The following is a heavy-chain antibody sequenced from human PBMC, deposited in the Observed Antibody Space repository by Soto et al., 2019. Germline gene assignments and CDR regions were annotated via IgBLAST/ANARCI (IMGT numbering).Heavy chain of an antibody. D-gene: IGHD6-13*01. Sequence: ASVKVSCKASGYTFTSYAMHWVLQAPGQRLEWMGWINAGNGNTKYSQKFQGRVTITRDTSASTAYMELSSLRSEDTAVYYCARGQRIAGAVPYYFDYWGQGTLVTVSS. CDR2: INAGNGNT. V-gene: IGHV1-3*01. CDR1: GYTFTSYA. J-gene: IGHJ4*02. CDR3: ARGQRIAGAVPYYFDY.